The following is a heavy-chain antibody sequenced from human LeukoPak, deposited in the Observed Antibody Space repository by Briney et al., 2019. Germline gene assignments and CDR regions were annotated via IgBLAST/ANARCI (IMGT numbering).Heavy chain of an antibody. CDR2: INPSGGST. V-gene: IGHV1-46*01. Sequence: ASVKVSCKASGYTFTSYYMHWVRQAPGQGLEWMGIINPSGGSTSYAQKFQGRVTMTRDTSTSTVYMELSSLRSEDTAVYYCATLGNGDLVDIWGQGTMVTVSS. CDR1: GYTFTSYY. CDR3: ATLGNGDLVDI. D-gene: IGHD1-1*01. J-gene: IGHJ3*02.